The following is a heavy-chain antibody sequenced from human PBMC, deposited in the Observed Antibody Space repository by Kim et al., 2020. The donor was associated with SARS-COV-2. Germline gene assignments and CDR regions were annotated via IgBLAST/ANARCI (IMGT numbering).Heavy chain of an antibody. V-gene: IGHV1-18*01. CDR1: GFSFTSYG. D-gene: IGHD4-4*01. Sequence: ASVKVSCKTSGFSFTSYGITWVRQAPGQGLEWVGWIRPYNGNSNHTKKLQGRVSMTADTSTSTAYMELRSLRSDDTAVYYCARDSPDYSEPVWGQGTQVT. CDR2: IRPYNGNS. CDR3: ARDSPDYSEPV. J-gene: IGHJ4*02.